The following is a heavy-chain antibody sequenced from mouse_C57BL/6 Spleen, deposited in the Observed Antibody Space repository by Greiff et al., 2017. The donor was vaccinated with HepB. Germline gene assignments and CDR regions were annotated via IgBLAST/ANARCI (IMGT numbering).Heavy chain of an antibody. CDR3: TTEGLLLRYYAMDY. CDR1: GFNIKDYY. Sequence: VQLQQSGAELVRPGASVKLSCTASGFNIKDYYMHWVKQRPEQGLEWIGRIDPEDGDTEYAPKFQGKATMTADTSSNTAYLQLSSLTSEDTAVYYCTTEGLLLRYYAMDYWGQGTSVTGSS. CDR2: IDPEDGDT. J-gene: IGHJ4*01. V-gene: IGHV14-1*01. D-gene: IGHD1-1*01.